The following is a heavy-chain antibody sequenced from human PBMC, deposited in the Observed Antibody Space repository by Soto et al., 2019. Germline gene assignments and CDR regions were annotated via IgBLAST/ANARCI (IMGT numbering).Heavy chain of an antibody. CDR1: GGSISSYY. CDR2: IYYSGST. D-gene: IGHD1-26*01. J-gene: IGHJ5*02. Sequence: SETLSLTCTVSGGSISSYYWSWIRQPPGKGLEWIGYIYYSGSTNYNPSLKSRVTISVDTSKNQFSLKLSSVTAADTAVYYCARLRYSGSYYWFDPWGQGTLVTVS. V-gene: IGHV4-59*08. CDR3: ARLRYSGSYYWFDP.